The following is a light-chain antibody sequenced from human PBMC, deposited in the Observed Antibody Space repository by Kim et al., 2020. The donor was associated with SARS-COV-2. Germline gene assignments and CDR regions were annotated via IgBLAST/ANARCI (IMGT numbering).Light chain of an antibody. J-gene: IGLJ2*01. V-gene: IGLV2-11*01. CDR1: SSDVGGYDY. CDR3: CSYAGSFILL. Sequence: GQSITTSCTGTSSDVGGYDYVSWYHQHPGKAPKLMIFDVSKRPSGVPDRFSGSKSGNTASLTVSGLQGEDEADYYCCSYAGSFILLFGGGTQLTVL. CDR2: DVS.